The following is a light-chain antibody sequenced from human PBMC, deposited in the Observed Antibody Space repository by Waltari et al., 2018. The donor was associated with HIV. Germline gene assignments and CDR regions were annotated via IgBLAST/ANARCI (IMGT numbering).Light chain of an antibody. CDR2: STS. Sequence: DIQLTQSPSNVSASAGDRVTITCRASRGIIDGLAWYQRKQGRAPNLLIYSTSSLQNGVPSSFVGSGSATLFTLTINGLLADDFGTYYCQEADDFPHIFGAGTRVDIK. V-gene: IGKV1-12*01. CDR1: RGIIDG. CDR3: QEADDFPHI. J-gene: IGKJ3*01.